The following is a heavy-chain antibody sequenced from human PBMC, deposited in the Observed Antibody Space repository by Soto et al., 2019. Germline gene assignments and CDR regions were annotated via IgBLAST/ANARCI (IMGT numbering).Heavy chain of an antibody. V-gene: IGHV3-21*01. CDR3: AREGFDSSGYYLGLDY. J-gene: IGHJ4*02. CDR2: ISSSSSYI. D-gene: IGHD3-22*01. Sequence: EVQLVESGGGLVKPGGSLRLSCAASGFTFSSYSMNWVRQAPGKGLEWVSSISSSSSYIYYADSVKGRFTISRDNAKNSYYLHLNSLRAEDTAVYYCAREGFDSSGYYLGLDYWGQGTLVSVSS. CDR1: GFTFSSYS.